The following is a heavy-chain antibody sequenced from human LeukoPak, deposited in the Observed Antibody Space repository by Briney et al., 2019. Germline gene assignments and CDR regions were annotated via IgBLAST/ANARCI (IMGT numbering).Heavy chain of an antibody. CDR1: GYTFTGYY. V-gene: IGHV1-2*02. D-gene: IGHD2-2*01. J-gene: IGHJ5*01. Sequence: ASVKVSCKASGYTFTGYYMHWVRQAPGQGLVWMGWINPNSGGTNYAQKSQGRVTMTRDTSISTAYMELSRLRSDDTAVYYCARVGYCSSTSCYNWFDPWGQGTLVTVPS. CDR2: INPNSGGT. CDR3: ARVGYCSSTSCYNWFDP.